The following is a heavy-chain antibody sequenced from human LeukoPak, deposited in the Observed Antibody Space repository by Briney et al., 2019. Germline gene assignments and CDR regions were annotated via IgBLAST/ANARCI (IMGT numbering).Heavy chain of an antibody. V-gene: IGHV3-21*01. D-gene: IGHD3-22*01. J-gene: IGHJ4*02. Sequence: GGSLRLSCAASGFTFSSYWMSWVRQAPGKGMEWGSIISSGSSAILSADAGKGRFTMCRDKSKKTLYLKMNRLRGEETAVYYCAGGSGYYSTPTYFDYWGQGTLVTVSS. CDR3: AGGSGYYSTPTYFDY. CDR1: GFTFSSYW. CDR2: ISSGSSAI.